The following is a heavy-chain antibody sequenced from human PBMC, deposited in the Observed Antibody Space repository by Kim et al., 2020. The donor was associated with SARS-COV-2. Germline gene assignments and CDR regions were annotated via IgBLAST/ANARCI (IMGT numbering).Heavy chain of an antibody. J-gene: IGHJ4*02. CDR2: ISGSGGWT. CDR3: AKASGYYVFEY. D-gene: IGHD3-10*02. V-gene: IGHV3-23*01. Sequence: GGSLRLSCAASGFTFSNYAMNWVRQAPGKGLEWVSVISGSGGWTYYADSVKGRFTISTDNSKSTLYLQMSSLRAEETAVYYCAKASGYYVFEYWGQGTL. CDR1: GFTFSNYA.